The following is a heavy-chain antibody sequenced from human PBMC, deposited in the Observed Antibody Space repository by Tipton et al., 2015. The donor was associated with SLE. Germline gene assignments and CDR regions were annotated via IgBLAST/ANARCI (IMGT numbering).Heavy chain of an antibody. CDR2: MSSDGSTM. D-gene: IGHD3-3*01. Sequence: SLRLSCAASGFTFSSYAMSWVRQAPGKGLEWVSYMSSDGSTMYYADSVKGRFTMSRDNARNSLYLQMNNLRPEDTAVYYCAKDAIERNGVFDAFDIWGQGAMVTVSS. V-gene: IGHV3-48*03. J-gene: IGHJ3*02. CDR3: AKDAIERNGVFDAFDI. CDR1: GFTFSSYA.